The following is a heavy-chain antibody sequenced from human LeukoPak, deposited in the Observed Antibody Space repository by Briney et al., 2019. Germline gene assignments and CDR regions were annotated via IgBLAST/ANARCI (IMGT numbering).Heavy chain of an antibody. V-gene: IGHV3-30-3*01. J-gene: IGHJ4*02. CDR3: ASGYCSSTSCYNIDY. D-gene: IGHD2-2*02. CDR1: GFTFSSYA. CDR2: ISYDGSNK. Sequence: GGSLRLSCAASGFTFSSYAMHWVRQAPGKGVEWVAVISYDGSNKYYADSVKGRFTISRDNSKNTLYLQMNSLRAEDTAVYYCASGYCSSTSCYNIDYWGQGTLVTVSS.